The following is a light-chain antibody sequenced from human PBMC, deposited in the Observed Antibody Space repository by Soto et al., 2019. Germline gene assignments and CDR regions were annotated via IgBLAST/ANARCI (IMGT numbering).Light chain of an antibody. CDR3: QQRGNWPLT. CDR1: QSVSSSY. V-gene: IGKV3D-20*02. CDR2: GAS. Sequence: EIVLTQSPGTLSLSPGERAIFSCRASQSVSSSYLAWYQQKPGQAPRLLIYGASSRATGIPDRFSGSGSGTDFTLTISRLEPEDFAVYYCQQRGNWPLTFGGGTRVDIK. J-gene: IGKJ4*01.